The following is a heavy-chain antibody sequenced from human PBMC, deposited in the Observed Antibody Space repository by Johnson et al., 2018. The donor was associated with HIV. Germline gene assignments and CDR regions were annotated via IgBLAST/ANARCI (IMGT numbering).Heavy chain of an antibody. CDR2: IRSDESNK. V-gene: IGHV3-30*02. CDR1: GFTFSNYG. J-gene: IGHJ3*02. D-gene: IGHD6-19*01. CDR3: AKDERAGQWLVLAFDI. Sequence: QMLLVESGGGVVQSGGSLRLSCTASGFTFSNYGIHWVRQTPGKGLEWVAFIRSDESNKYYADSVKGRFTISRDNSKNTLYLQMNSLRAEDTAVYYCAKDERAGQWLVLAFDIWGQGTMVTVSS.